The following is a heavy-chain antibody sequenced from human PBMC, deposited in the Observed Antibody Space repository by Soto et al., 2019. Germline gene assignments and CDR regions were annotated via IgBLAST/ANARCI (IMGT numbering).Heavy chain of an antibody. J-gene: IGHJ4*02. D-gene: IGHD5-18*01. CDR2: ISSSSSTI. CDR1: GFTFSSYA. V-gene: IGHV3-48*01. CDR3: ARDYSSYGPFDY. Sequence: PGGSLSLSCAASGFTFSSYAMSWVRQAPGKGLEWVSAISSSSSTIYYADSVKGRFTISRDNAKNSLYLQMNSLRAEDTAVYYCARDYSSYGPFDYWGQGTLVTVSS.